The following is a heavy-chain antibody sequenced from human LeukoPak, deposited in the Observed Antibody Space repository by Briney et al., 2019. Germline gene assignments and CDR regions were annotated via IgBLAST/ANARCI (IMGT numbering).Heavy chain of an antibody. V-gene: IGHV3-72*01. J-gene: IGHJ6*03. CDR1: VFTFSDQY. Sequence: PGGSLRLSCAASVFTFSDQYMDWVRQAPGKGLEGVGRSRNKANSYTTDYAAPVKGRFTISRDNAKNSVYPQMNSLRAEHTAVFYFARVKQLVLRYMDVWGKGTTVTISS. D-gene: IGHD6-13*01. CDR2: SRNKANSYTT. CDR3: ARVKQLVLRYMDV.